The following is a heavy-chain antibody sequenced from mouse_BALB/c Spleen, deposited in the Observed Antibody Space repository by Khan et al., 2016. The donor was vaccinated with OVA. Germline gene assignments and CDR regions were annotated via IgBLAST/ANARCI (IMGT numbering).Heavy chain of an antibody. J-gene: IGHJ3*01. CDR1: GYSITSDYA. CDR2: IPYSGST. Sequence: LHPSGPGLVKPSQSLSLTCTVTGYSITSDYAWNWIRQFPGNKLEWMGYIPYSGSTSHNPSLKSRISITRDTSKNQFFLQLNTVTTEDTATNYGAMGRTYWGQGTMVTV. D-gene: IGHD4-1*01. V-gene: IGHV3-2*02. CDR3: AMGRTY.